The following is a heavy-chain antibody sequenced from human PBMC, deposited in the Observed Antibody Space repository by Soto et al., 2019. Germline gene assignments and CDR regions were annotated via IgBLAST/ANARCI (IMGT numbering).Heavy chain of an antibody. J-gene: IGHJ4*02. CDR3: ARDMTTVTTSPVRY. D-gene: IGHD4-4*01. Sequence: PGGSLRLSCAASGFTFSDYYMSWIRQAPGKGLEWVSYISSSGSTIYYADPVKGRFTISRDNAKNSLYLQMNSLRAEDTAVYYCARDMTTVTTSPVRYWGQGTLVTVSS. V-gene: IGHV3-11*01. CDR1: GFTFSDYY. CDR2: ISSSGSTI.